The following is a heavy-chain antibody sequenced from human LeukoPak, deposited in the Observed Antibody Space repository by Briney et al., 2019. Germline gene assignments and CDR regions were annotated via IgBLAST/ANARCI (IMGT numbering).Heavy chain of an antibody. Sequence: ASVKVSCMASGYTSTSYYMHWVRQAPGQGLEWMGIINPSGGSTSYAQKFQGRVTMTRDTSTSTVYMELSSLRSEDTAVYYCARADTDCHWFDPWGQGTLLTVSS. CDR1: GYTSTSYY. CDR2: INPSGGST. CDR3: ARADTDCHWFDP. J-gene: IGHJ5*02. V-gene: IGHV1-46*01. D-gene: IGHD2-21*01.